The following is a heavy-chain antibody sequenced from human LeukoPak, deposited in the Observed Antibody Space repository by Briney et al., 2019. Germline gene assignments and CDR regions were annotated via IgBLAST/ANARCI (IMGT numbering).Heavy chain of an antibody. V-gene: IGHV3-9*01. D-gene: IGHD1-26*01. CDR1: GFTFDDYA. J-gene: IGHJ4*02. CDR3: AKDDGATYSYFDY. CDR2: ISRNSGSI. Sequence: GGSLRLSCAASGFTFDDYAMHWVRQAPGKGLEWVSGISRNSGSIDYADSVKGRFTISRDNAKNSLFLQMNSLRAEDTALYYCAKDDGATYSYFDYWAREPWSPSPQ.